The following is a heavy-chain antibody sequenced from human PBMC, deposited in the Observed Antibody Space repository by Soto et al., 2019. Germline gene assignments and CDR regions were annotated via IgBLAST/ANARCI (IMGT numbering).Heavy chain of an antibody. CDR1: GFTFSDYA. Sequence: VQLVESGGGVVQPGRSLRLSCAASGFTFSDYAMHWVRQAPGKGLEWVAVVSHDGRNTHYADSVKGRFTISRDSSKNTVSLELTSLRAADTPVYSCAKGGRHLLVTSAFNFSRQGPLVTVSS. D-gene: IGHD6-13*01. CDR3: AKGGRHLLVTSAFNF. J-gene: IGHJ4*02. CDR2: VSHDGRNT. V-gene: IGHV3-30*18.